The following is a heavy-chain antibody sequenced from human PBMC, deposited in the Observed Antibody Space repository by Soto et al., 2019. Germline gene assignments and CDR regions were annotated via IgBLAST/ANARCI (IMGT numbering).Heavy chain of an antibody. CDR1: GFTFSSYA. CDR3: AKDRRIITIFGVVPTKPYFDY. D-gene: IGHD3-3*01. CDR2: ISGSGGST. V-gene: IGHV3-23*01. Sequence: LRXSCAAAGFTFSSYAMSWVRQAPGKVLECVSAISGSGGSTYYADSVKGRFTISRDNSKNTLYLQMNSLRAEDTAVYYCAKDRRIITIFGVVPTKPYFDYWGQGTLVTVSS. J-gene: IGHJ4*02.